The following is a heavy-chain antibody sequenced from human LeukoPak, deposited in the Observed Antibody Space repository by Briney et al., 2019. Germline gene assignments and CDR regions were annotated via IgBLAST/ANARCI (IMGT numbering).Heavy chain of an antibody. Sequence: GGSLRLSCTTSGFSLSSYWMHWVRQVPGKGLVWVSRINSDGTRTDYADSVKGRFTISRDSAKNTLYLQMNSLRAEDTSVYYCASELATGYWGQGTLVTVSS. CDR3: ASELATGY. V-gene: IGHV3-74*01. D-gene: IGHD3-9*01. J-gene: IGHJ4*02. CDR2: INSDGTRT. CDR1: GFSLSSYW.